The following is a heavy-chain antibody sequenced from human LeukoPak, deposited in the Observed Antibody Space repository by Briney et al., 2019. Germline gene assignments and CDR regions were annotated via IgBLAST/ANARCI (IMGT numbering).Heavy chain of an antibody. J-gene: IGHJ4*02. CDR3: ASLYSGSFYY. V-gene: IGHV3-53*01. Sequence: EWVSVIYSAGTTHYAASVKRRFTISRDNSKHTLYLQMNSLRAEDTAVYYCASLYSGSFYYWGQGTLVTVSS. D-gene: IGHD1-26*01. CDR2: IYSAGTT.